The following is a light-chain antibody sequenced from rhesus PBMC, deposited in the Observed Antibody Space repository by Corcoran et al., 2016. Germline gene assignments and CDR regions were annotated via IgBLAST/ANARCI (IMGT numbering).Light chain of an antibody. CDR3: LQHNSYPLT. CDR1: QGISSY. J-gene: IGKJ4*01. CDR2: DAS. V-gene: IGKV1-28*03. Sequence: DIQMTQSPSSLSASVGDTVTITCRASQGISSYLNWFQQQPGKAPKLLIYDASSLESGVPSRFSGSGSGTDFTLTISSLQPEDFAAYYCLQHNSYPLTFGGGTEVEIK.